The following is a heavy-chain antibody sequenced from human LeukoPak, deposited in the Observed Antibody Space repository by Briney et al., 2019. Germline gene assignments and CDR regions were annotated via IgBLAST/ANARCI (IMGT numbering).Heavy chain of an antibody. V-gene: IGHV4-61*02. CDR1: GGSINSVDYY. Sequence: PSETLSLTRTVSGGSINSVDYYWSWIRQPAGKGLEWIGRMYNSVTTNYNPSINYNPSLKSRATISVDTSKNQFSLNLTSVTAADTAVYYCARDGGYKRFEPWGQGTLVTVSS. CDR2: MYNSVTTNYNPSI. J-gene: IGHJ5*02. D-gene: IGHD5-18*01. CDR3: ARDGGYKRFEP.